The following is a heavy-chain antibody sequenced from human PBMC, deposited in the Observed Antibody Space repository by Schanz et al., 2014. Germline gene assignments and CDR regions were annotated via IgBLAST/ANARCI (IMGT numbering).Heavy chain of an antibody. D-gene: IGHD6-19*01. CDR3: AKDHPSSGWPAFDV. CDR2: ISGSSSTK. Sequence: EVRLVESGGGLAQPGGSLRLSCAASGITFSGYSMNWVRQAPGKGLEWVSYISGSSSTKYYADSVKGRFSISRDLSSNTLYLQMNSLRADDSAIYYCAKDHPSSGWPAFDVWGQGTQVTVSS. V-gene: IGHV3-48*01. CDR1: GITFSGYS. J-gene: IGHJ4*02.